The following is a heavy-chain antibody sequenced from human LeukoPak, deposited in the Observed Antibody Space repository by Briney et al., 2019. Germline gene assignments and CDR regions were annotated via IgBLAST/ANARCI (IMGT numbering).Heavy chain of an antibody. J-gene: IGHJ6*02. V-gene: IGHV7-4-1*02. CDR3: ARGYYYDSSGYGMDV. D-gene: IGHD3-22*01. CDR2: INTNTGNP. CDR1: GYTFSSYA. Sequence: ASAKVSCKASGYTFSSYAMNWVRQAPGQGLEWMGWINTNTGNPTYAQGFTGRFVCSLDTSVSTAYLQISSLKAEDTAVYYCARGYYYDSSGYGMDVWGQGTTVTVSS.